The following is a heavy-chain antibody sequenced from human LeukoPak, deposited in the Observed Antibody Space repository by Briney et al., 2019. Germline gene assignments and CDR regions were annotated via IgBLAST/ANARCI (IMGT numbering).Heavy chain of an antibody. D-gene: IGHD3-22*01. Sequence: ASVKVSCKASGYTFTSYYMHWVRQGPGQGLEWMGIINPSGGSTSYAQKFQGRVTMTRDTSTSTVYMELSSLRSEDTAVYYCARGPSYYYDSSGYDSPFDYWGQGTLVTVSS. CDR1: GYTFTSYY. CDR2: INPSGGST. J-gene: IGHJ4*02. V-gene: IGHV1-46*01. CDR3: ARGPSYYYDSSGYDSPFDY.